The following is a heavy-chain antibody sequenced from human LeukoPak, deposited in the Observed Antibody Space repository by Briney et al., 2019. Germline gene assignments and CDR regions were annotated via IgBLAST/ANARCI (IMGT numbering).Heavy chain of an antibody. Sequence: SETLSLTCAVYGGSFSGHYWSWIRQPPGKGLEWIGEINHSGSTNYNPSLKSRVTISVDTSKNQFSLKLSSVTAADTAVYYCARVPAARGYYYGMGVWGQGTTVTVSS. V-gene: IGHV4-34*01. D-gene: IGHD2-2*01. J-gene: IGHJ6*02. CDR2: INHSGST. CDR3: ARVPAARGYYYGMGV. CDR1: GGSFSGHY.